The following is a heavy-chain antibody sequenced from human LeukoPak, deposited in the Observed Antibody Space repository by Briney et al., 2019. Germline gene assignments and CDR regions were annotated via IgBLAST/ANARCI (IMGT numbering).Heavy chain of an antibody. Sequence: GGSLRLSCAASGFTVSSNYMSWVRQAPGKGLEWVSGINWNGGSTGYADSVKGRFTISRDNSKNKVYLQMNSLRAEDTALYYCAKGANWNFRTADRLDPWGQGTLVTVSS. D-gene: IGHD1-1*01. J-gene: IGHJ5*02. V-gene: IGHV3-20*04. CDR2: INWNGGST. CDR1: GFTVSSNY. CDR3: AKGANWNFRTADRLDP.